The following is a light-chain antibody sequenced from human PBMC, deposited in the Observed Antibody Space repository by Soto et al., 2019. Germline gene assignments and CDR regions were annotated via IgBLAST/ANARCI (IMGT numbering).Light chain of an antibody. V-gene: IGKV3-20*01. J-gene: IGKJ1*01. CDR1: QSVSSSY. CDR2: GAS. Sequence: EIELTQSPGTLSLSPGERATLSCRASQSVSSSYLAWYQQKPGQAPRLLIYGASSRATGIPDRFSGSGSGTDFTLTISRLEPEDFAVYYCQQYGSSPFVTFGQGTKVEIK. CDR3: QQYGSSPFVT.